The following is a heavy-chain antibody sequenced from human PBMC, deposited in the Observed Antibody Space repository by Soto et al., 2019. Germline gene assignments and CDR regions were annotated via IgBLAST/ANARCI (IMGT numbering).Heavy chain of an antibody. CDR3: ARGDSGSYNEAFDI. D-gene: IGHD1-26*01. Sequence: GGSLRLSCAASGFTFSSYSINWVRQAPGKGLEWVSSISSSSSYIYYADSVKGRFTISRDNAKNSLYLQMNSLRAEATAVYYCARGDSGSYNEAFDIWGQGTMVTVSS. CDR1: GFTFSSYS. V-gene: IGHV3-21*01. CDR2: ISSSSSYI. J-gene: IGHJ3*02.